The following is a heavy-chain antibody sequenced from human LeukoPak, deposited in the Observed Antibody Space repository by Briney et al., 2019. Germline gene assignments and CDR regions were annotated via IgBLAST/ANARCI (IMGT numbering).Heavy chain of an antibody. J-gene: IGHJ4*02. CDR3: AKVQLGLRGAYYFDY. Sequence: RGSLRLSCAASGFSFSSYAMSWVRQAPRTGLEWVSAISGSGGSTYYADSVKGRFTISRDNSKNTLYLQMNSLRAEDTAVYYCAKVQLGLRGAYYFDYWGQGTLVTVSS. D-gene: IGHD1-7*01. V-gene: IGHV3-23*01. CDR1: GFSFSSYA. CDR2: ISGSGGST.